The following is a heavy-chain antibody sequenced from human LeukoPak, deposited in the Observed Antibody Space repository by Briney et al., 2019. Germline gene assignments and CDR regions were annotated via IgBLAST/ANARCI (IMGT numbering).Heavy chain of an antibody. CDR1: GLTFSDHY. CDR3: ARDRRPSSYIGMDV. V-gene: IGHV3-11*05. J-gene: IGHJ6*02. D-gene: IGHD5-12*01. CDR2: ISSSSGSQT. Sequence: NPGRSLRLSCSASGLTFSDHYISWIRQAPGKRLEWGLYISSSSGSQTDYADSVKGRFIISRDNAKNSLYLQMNSLRAEDTVVYYCARDRRPSSYIGMDVWGQGTTVTVSS.